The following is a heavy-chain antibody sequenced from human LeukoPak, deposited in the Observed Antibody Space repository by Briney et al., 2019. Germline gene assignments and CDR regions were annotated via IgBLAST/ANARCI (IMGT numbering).Heavy chain of an antibody. CDR2: ISSSGSTT. V-gene: IGHV3-11*01. CDR1: GFTFSDYY. Sequence: PGGSLRLSCAASGFTFSDYYMSWIRQAPGKGLEWVSYISSSGSTTYYADSVKGRFTISRDNSKNTLYLQMNSLRAEDTAVYYCAKGVVPAAIPVPGDYWGQGTLVTVSS. CDR3: AKGVVPAAIPVPGDY. D-gene: IGHD2-2*02. J-gene: IGHJ4*02.